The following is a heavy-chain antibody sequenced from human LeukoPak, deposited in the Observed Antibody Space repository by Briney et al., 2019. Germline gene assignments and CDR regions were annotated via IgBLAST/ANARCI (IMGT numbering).Heavy chain of an antibody. Sequence: ASVKVSCKASGYTFTSYGISWVRQAPGQGLEWMGWISAYNGNTNYAQKLQGRVTMTTDTSTSTAYMELRSLRSDDTAVYYCARDRRGLYSSGPDGSDYWGQGTLVTVSS. CDR3: ARDRRGLYSSGPDGSDY. J-gene: IGHJ4*02. D-gene: IGHD6-19*01. CDR1: GYTFTSYG. V-gene: IGHV1-18*01. CDR2: ISAYNGNT.